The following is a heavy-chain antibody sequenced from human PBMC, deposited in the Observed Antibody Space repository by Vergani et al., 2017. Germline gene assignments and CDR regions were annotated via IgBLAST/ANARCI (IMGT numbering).Heavy chain of an antibody. J-gene: IGHJ5*01. D-gene: IGHD1-26*01. V-gene: IGHV3-23*01. CDR2: LTGGGGST. Sequence: EVQLLESGGSLKQPGGSVRLSCAASGFTFSTYAMHWVRQAPGKGLELVSALTGGGGSTYYEDSFKGRFIISRDNSRDTLYLQMNSLRPEDTATYYCVKDAGSKGNCFDSWGQGTLVIVSS. CDR3: VKDAGSKGNCFDS. CDR1: GFTFSTYA.